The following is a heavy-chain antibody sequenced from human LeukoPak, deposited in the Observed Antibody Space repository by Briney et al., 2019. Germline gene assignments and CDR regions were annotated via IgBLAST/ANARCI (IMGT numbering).Heavy chain of an antibody. CDR3: ARAPRRYCSSTSCDTALDY. CDR1: GYTFTGYY. CDR2: INPNSGGT. D-gene: IGHD2-2*02. J-gene: IGHJ4*02. V-gene: IGHV1-2*02. Sequence: ASVKVSCKASGYTFTGYYMHWVRQAPGQGLEWMGWINPNSGGTNYAQKFQGRVTMTRDTSISTAYMELSRLSSDDTAVYYCARAPRRYCSSTSCDTALDYWGQGTLVTVSS.